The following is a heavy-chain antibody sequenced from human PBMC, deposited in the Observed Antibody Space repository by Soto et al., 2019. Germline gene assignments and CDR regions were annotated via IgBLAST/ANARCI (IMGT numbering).Heavy chain of an antibody. CDR1: GYTFTSYG. V-gene: IGHV1-18*04. J-gene: IGHJ3*02. D-gene: IGHD4-17*01. CDR3: AIGRERGPTVTYGDYAFDI. CDR2: ISAYNGNT. Sequence: QVQLVQSGAEVKKPGASVKVSCKASGYTFTSYGISWVRQAPGQGLEWMGWISAYNGNTNYAQKLQGRVTMTTDTSTRTAYMELRSLRSDDTAVYYCAIGRERGPTVTYGDYAFDIWGQGTMVTVSS.